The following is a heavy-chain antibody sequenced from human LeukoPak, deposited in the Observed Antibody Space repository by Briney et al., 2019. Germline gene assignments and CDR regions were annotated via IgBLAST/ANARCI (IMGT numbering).Heavy chain of an antibody. D-gene: IGHD2-15*01. CDR1: GFTFSNYR. V-gene: IGHV3-7*01. CDR2: IKQDGSET. J-gene: IGHJ4*02. Sequence: PGGSLRLSCAASGFTFSNYRMSWVRQAPGKGLEWVANIKQDGSETHYVDSVRGRFFVSRDNAVFLQMNSLGVEDTAIYYCARDFAAAVGWGQGTLVTVSS. CDR3: ARDFAAAVG.